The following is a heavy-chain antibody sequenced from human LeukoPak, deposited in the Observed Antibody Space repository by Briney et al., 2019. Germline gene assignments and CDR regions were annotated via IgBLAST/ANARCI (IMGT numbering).Heavy chain of an antibody. D-gene: IGHD6-19*01. CDR2: INHSGST. CDR3: ATIPSGTAVAGPNSPAEYFQH. J-gene: IGHJ1*01. Sequence: SETLSLTCAVYGGSFSGYYWSWIRQPPGKGLEWIGEINHSGSTNYNPSLKSRVTISVDTSKNQFSLKLSSVTAADTAVYYCATIPSGTAVAGPNSPAEYFQHWGQGTLVTVSS. V-gene: IGHV4-34*01. CDR1: GGSFSGYY.